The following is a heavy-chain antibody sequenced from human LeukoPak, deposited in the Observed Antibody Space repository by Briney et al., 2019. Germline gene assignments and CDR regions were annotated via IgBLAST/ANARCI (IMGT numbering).Heavy chain of an antibody. CDR2: IYPGDSDT. CDR3: ATLSVATVTTPYGEGDAFDI. J-gene: IGHJ3*02. CDR1: GYSFTSYW. D-gene: IGHD4-11*01. V-gene: IGHV5-51*01. Sequence: GESLKISCKGSGYSFTSYWIGWVRQMPGKGLEWMGIIYPGDSDTRYSTSFQGQVTISADKSISTAYLQWSSLKASDTAMYYCATLSVATVTTPYGEGDAFDIWGQGTMVTVSS.